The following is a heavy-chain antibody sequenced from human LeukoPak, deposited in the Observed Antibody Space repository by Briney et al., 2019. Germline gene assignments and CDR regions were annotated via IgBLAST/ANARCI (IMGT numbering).Heavy chain of an antibody. V-gene: IGHV1-18*04. CDR2: ISAYNGNT. CDR1: GYTFTSYY. J-gene: IGHJ4*02. Sequence: GASVKVSCKASGYTFTSYYMHWVRQAPGQGLEWMGWISAYNGNTNYAQKLQGRVTMTTDTSTSTAYMELRSLRSDDTAVYYCARETGSYSDFDYWGQGTLVTVSS. CDR3: ARETGSYSDFDY. D-gene: IGHD1-26*01.